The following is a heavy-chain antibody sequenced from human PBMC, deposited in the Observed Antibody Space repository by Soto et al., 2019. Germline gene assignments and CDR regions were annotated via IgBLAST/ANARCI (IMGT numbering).Heavy chain of an antibody. CDR1: GFSISRSDTDY. Sequence: PSETLSLTCTFSGFSISRSDTDYWAWIRQPPGKGPEWIGSIYYSGSTYYNPSLKSRITISVDTSKNQFSLKLNSVTAADTAVYYCARRLEEFGNYWFDPWGQGTLVTVSS. J-gene: IGHJ5*02. V-gene: IGHV4-39*01. CDR3: ARRLEEFGNYWFDP. D-gene: IGHD3-10*01. CDR2: IYYSGST.